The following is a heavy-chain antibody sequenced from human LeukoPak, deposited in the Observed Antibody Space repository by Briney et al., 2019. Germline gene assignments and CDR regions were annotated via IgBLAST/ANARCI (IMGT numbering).Heavy chain of an antibody. D-gene: IGHD2-8*01. Sequence: GGSLRLSCAASGFTVSSNEMSWVRQAPGKALEWVSHISSDGSNTLYADSVRGRFTISRDTAKNTLYLQMQTLRAEDTAVYYCARVRDGPFDIWGQGTMVTVSS. CDR1: GFTVSSNE. CDR3: ARVRDGPFDI. CDR2: ISSDGSNT. J-gene: IGHJ3*02. V-gene: IGHV3-74*01.